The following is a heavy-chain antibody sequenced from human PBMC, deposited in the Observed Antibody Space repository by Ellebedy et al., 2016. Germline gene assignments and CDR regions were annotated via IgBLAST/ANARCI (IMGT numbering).Heavy chain of an antibody. CDR3: TRTGTLPNNYYGMDV. J-gene: IGHJ6*02. CDR1: EFTFSSYW. Sequence: GESLKISCAASEFTFSSYWMHWVRQAPGKGLVWVSRISIDGSSTTYADSVKGRFTVSRDNAKNTLYLQMNSLRAEDTAVYYCTRTGTLPNNYYGMDVWGQGTTVTVSS. D-gene: IGHD1/OR15-1a*01. CDR2: ISIDGSST. V-gene: IGHV3-74*01.